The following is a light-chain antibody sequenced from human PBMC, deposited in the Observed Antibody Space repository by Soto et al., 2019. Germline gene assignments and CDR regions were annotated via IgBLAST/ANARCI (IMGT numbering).Light chain of an antibody. Sequence: DIQMTQSPSTLSASVGDRVTITCRATQSISNWLAWYQQKPGKGPKLLTHHASNLQSGVPSRFSGSGSGTEFTLTISSLQPDDFATYYCQQYNSYWTFGQGTQVEIK. CDR1: QSISNW. V-gene: IGKV1-5*01. CDR3: QQYNSYWT. CDR2: HAS. J-gene: IGKJ1*01.